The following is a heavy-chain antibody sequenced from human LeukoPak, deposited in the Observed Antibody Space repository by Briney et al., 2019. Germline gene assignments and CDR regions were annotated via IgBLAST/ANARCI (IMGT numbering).Heavy chain of an antibody. Sequence: ASVKVSCKASGYTFTSYYMHWVRQAPGQGLEWMGIINPSGGSTSYAQKFQGRVTMTRDTSTSTVYMELSSLRSEDTAVYYCARDGGEARAPRPFAYWGRGSLVTVSS. V-gene: IGHV1-46*01. J-gene: IGHJ4*02. CDR1: GYTFTSYY. CDR2: INPSGGST. CDR3: ARDGGEARAPRPFAY. D-gene: IGHD2-15*01.